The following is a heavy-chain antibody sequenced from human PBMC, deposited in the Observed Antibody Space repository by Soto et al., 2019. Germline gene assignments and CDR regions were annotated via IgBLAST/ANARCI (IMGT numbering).Heavy chain of an antibody. CDR3: AAGEASSRSLAPYYLDF. D-gene: IGHD6-13*01. J-gene: IGHJ4*02. CDR2: IHYSGTT. Sequence: SETLSLTCTVSGGSIRNYFWTWIRQPPGKGLERIGYIHYSGTTSFFPSYNPSLWSRVTISEDTSKNQFSLKLLSVTTADTAVYFCAAGEASSRSLAPYYLDFWGQGTLVTVSS. CDR1: GGSIRNYF. V-gene: IGHV4-59*01.